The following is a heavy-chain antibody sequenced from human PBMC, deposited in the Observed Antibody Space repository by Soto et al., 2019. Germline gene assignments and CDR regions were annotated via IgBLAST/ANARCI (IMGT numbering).Heavy chain of an antibody. D-gene: IGHD2-2*01. CDR2: IKSITDGGTT. J-gene: IGHJ6*02. V-gene: IGHV3-15*01. CDR1: RIPCCHSG. Sequence: LDSTAARIPCCHSGITWVSQAPFNGLEWVGRIKSITDGGTTDYAAPVKGRFTISRDDSKDTLYLQMNNLRTEDTAVYHCTTDSADIVVVPATFGMDVWGQATTLVVSS. CDR3: TTDSADIVVVPATFGMDV.